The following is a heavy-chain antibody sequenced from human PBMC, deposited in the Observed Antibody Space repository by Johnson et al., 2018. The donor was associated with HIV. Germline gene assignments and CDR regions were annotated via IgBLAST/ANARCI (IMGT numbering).Heavy chain of an antibody. D-gene: IGHD7-27*01. CDR2: IRYDGSNK. CDR3: AKDERQLGGWSHAFDM. V-gene: IGHV3-30*02. J-gene: IGHJ3*02. Sequence: QVQVLESGGGVVQPGGSLRLSCVASGFTFSNYGMHWVRQAPGKGLEWVAFIRYDGSNKYYADSVKGQFTISRDNSKNTLYLQMKSLRGEDTAIYYCAKDERQLGGWSHAFDMWGQGTKVSVSS. CDR1: GFTFSNYG.